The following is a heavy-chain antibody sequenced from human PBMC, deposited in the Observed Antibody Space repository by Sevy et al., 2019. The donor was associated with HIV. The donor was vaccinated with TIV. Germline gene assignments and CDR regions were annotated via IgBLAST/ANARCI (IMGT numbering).Heavy chain of an antibody. CDR1: GFTFSNYG. D-gene: IGHD6-13*01. CDR2: IRYDESNK. Sequence: GGSLRLSCAASGFTFSNYGMHWVRQAPGKGLEWVAFIRYDESNKHYADSVKGRFTLSRDNSKNSLYLQMNSLRAEDTAVYYCAKDLGSSSWPFDYWGQGTLVTVSS. V-gene: IGHV3-30*02. CDR3: AKDLGSSSWPFDY. J-gene: IGHJ4*02.